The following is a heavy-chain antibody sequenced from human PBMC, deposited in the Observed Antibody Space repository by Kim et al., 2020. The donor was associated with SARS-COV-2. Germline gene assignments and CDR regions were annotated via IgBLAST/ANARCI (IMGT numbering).Heavy chain of an antibody. V-gene: IGHV3-72*01. CDR3: TRTSYGANYFTYY. CDR2: SRNKARSFST. CDR1: GFTFNDYY. Sequence: GGSLRLSCAASGFTFNDYYMDWVHQAPGKGLEWVARSRNKARSFSTEYAASVKGRFTVSRHDSENSLYLDMNGLKTEDTAVYYCTRTSYGANYFTYYWGQGALVTVSS. D-gene: IGHD3-3*01. J-gene: IGHJ4*02.